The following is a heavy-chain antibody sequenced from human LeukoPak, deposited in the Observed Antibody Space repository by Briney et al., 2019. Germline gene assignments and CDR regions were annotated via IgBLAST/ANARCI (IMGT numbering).Heavy chain of an antibody. V-gene: IGHV5-51*01. Sequence: GKSLKISCKGSGYSFTTYWIGWVRQMPGKGLEWMGIIYPGDSETRYSPSFQGQVTISADKSISTAYLQWSSLKASDTAMYYCARPRSTYYYDSSDYYQWGQGTLVTVSS. D-gene: IGHD3-22*01. CDR2: IYPGDSET. CDR1: GYSFTTYW. J-gene: IGHJ4*02. CDR3: ARPRSTYYYDSSDYYQ.